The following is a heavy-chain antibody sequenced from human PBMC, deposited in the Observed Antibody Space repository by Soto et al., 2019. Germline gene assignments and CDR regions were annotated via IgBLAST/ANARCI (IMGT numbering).Heavy chain of an antibody. CDR1: GGSISSDSFY. J-gene: IGHJ6*02. Sequence: SETLSLTCTVSGGSISSDSFYWALIRQPPGKGLEWIGIIYYSGDTYYNPSLAGRLTMSVDTSNQFSLTLRSVTAADTALYYCARNQPQRYCSGGTCRPAYGMDVWGQGTTVTVSS. V-gene: IGHV4-39*01. CDR3: ARNQPQRYCSGGTCRPAYGMDV. D-gene: IGHD2-15*01. CDR2: IYYSGDT.